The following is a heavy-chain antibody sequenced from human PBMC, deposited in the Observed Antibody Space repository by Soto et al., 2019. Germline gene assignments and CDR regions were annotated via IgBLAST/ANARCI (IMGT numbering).Heavy chain of an antibody. CDR2: LYTEGTT. D-gene: IGHD1-1*01. Sequence: GGSLRLSCVASGLTVSHNYMAWVRQAPEMGLEWVSILYTEGTTYYADSVKGRFTISRDNTKNSLYLQMDSLRVEDTAVYYCARDLAWKRGKVGRYYYGMDVWGQGTTVTVSS. CDR3: ARDLAWKRGKVGRYYYGMDV. J-gene: IGHJ6*02. V-gene: IGHV3-53*01. CDR1: GLTVSHNY.